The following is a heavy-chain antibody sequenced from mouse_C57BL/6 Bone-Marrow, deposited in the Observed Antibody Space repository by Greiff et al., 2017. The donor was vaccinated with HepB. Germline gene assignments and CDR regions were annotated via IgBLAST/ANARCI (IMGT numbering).Heavy chain of an antibody. CDR1: GYAFSSSW. D-gene: IGHD1-1*01. Sequence: VQLQQSGPELVKPGASVKISCKASGYAFSSSWMNWVKRRPGKGLEWIGRIYPGDGDTNYNGKFKGKATLTADKSSSTAYMQLSSLTAEDSAVYFCAREDYGSSYGAMDYWGQGTSVTVSS. CDR2: IYPGDGDT. J-gene: IGHJ4*01. CDR3: AREDYGSSYGAMDY. V-gene: IGHV1-82*01.